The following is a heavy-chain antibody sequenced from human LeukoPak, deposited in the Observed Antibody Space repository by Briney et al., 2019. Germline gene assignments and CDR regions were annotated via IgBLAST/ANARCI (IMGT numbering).Heavy chain of an antibody. CDR2: IHDDGGKS. CDR3: ARDWRSQGKDTSGSYFAPLDH. CDR1: GFAFSSYA. V-gene: IGHV3-23*01. D-gene: IGHD3-10*01. J-gene: IGHJ4*02. Sequence: GGSLRLSCAACGFAFSSYAMSWLRQAPGKGLEWVSTIHDDGGKSYYADSAKGRFTISRDNSRNTLNLQMDGLRAEDTALYYCARDWRSQGKDTSGSYFAPLDHWGQGTQVTVSS.